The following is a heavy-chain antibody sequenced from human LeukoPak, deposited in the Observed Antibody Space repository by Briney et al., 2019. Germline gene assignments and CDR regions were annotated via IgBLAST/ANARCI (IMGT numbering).Heavy chain of an antibody. V-gene: IGHV4-38-2*02. CDR3: AKSGVIQYYFDY. CDR2: IYHSGST. Sequence: SETLSLTCTVSGYSISSGYYWGWIRQPPGKGLEWIGSIYHSGSTYYNPSLKSRVTISVDTSKNQFSLKLSSVTAADTAVYYCAKSGVIQYYFDYWGQGTLVTVSS. D-gene: IGHD3-10*01. J-gene: IGHJ4*02. CDR1: GYSISSGYY.